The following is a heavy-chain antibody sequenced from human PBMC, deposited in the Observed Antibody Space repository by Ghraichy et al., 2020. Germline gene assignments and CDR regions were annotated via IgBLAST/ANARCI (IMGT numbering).Heavy chain of an antibody. J-gene: IGHJ4*02. CDR2: ITSSSSSV. V-gene: IGHV3-11*01. Sequence: GGSLRLSCAASGFTFSDYYMRWIRQAPGKGLEWVSYITSSSSSVHYADSVKGRFTISRDNAKNSLYLQLNSLRAEDTAVYYCARMEDYDGRGYYSFDYWGQGTLVTVSS. CDR3: ARMEDYDGRGYYSFDY. D-gene: IGHD3-22*01. CDR1: GFTFSDYY.